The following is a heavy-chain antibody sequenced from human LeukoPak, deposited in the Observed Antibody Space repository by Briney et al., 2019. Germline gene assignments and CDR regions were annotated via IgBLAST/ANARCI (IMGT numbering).Heavy chain of an antibody. V-gene: IGHV3-9*01. J-gene: IGHJ4*02. Sequence: SGRSLRLSCAASGFTFDDYAMHWVRQAPGKGLEWVSGISWNSGRIDYADSVKGRFTISRDNAKNSLYLQMNSLRAEDTALYYCAKDAYFWSGYYSDWGQGTLVTVSS. CDR1: GFTFDDYA. CDR3: AKDAYFWSGYYSD. CDR2: ISWNSGRI. D-gene: IGHD3-3*01.